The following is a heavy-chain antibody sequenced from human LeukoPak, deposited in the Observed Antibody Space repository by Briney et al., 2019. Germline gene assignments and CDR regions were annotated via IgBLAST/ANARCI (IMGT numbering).Heavy chain of an antibody. CDR3: AKDPYSGIYGLYYMVV. J-gene: IGHJ6*03. V-gene: IGHV3-23*01. Sequence: GGSLRLSCAASGLTFSSYAMSWVRQAPGKGREWVSAISGSGGSTYYADSVKGRFTISRDNSKNTLYLQMNSLRAEDTAVYYCAKDPYSGIYGLYYMVVWGKGTTVTVSS. D-gene: IGHD1-26*01. CDR2: ISGSGGST. CDR1: GLTFSSYA.